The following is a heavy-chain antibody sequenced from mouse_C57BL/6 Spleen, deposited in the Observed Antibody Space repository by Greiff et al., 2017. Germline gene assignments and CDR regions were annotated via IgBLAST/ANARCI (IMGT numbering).Heavy chain of an antibody. D-gene: IGHD1-1*01. Sequence: QVQLQQPGAELVKPGASVKLSCKASGYTFTSYWMHWVKQRPGQGLEWIGMIHPNSGSTNYNEKFQSKATLTVDKSSSTAYMQLSSLTSEDSAVYYCARYGSYGSSPFAYWGQGTLVTVSA. CDR2: IHPNSGST. V-gene: IGHV1-64*01. CDR3: ARYGSYGSSPFAY. CDR1: GYTFTSYW. J-gene: IGHJ3*01.